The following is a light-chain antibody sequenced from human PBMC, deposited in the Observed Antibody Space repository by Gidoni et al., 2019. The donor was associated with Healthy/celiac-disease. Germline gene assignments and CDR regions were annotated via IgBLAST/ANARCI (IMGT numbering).Light chain of an antibody. CDR3: SSYTSSSTLEV. J-gene: IGLJ1*01. CDR1: SSDVGGYNY. CDR2: EVS. V-gene: IGLV2-14*01. Sequence: QSALTQPASVSGSPRQSITISCTGTSSDVGGYNYVSWYQQYPGKAPKLIIYEVSNRPSGVSFRFSGSKSGNTASLTISGLQAEDEADYYCSSYTSSSTLEVFGTGTKVTVL.